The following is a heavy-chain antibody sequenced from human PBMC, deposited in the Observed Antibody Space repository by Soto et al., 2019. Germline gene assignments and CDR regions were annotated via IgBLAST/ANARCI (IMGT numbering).Heavy chain of an antibody. D-gene: IGHD3-22*01. CDR3: ARGIYDRSGYSLPPGDYFAY. J-gene: IGHJ4*02. Sequence: PGGALRLSCAASGFTFSSYARHWVRQAPGKGLEGVAVIAYEGSNKYYAGSVKGRFTISRDNSKNTLYLQMNSLRAEDTAVYYCARGIYDRSGYSLPPGDYFAYWGQGTLVTVSS. V-gene: IGHV3-30-3*01. CDR2: IAYEGSNK. CDR1: GFTFSSYA.